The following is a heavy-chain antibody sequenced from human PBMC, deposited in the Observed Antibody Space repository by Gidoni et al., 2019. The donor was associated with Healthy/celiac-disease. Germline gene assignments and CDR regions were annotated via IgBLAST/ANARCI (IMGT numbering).Heavy chain of an antibody. D-gene: IGHD2-21*01. CDR3: AKEVVGVDY. Sequence: ELQLLASWGGLVQPGGSLRLSCAASGFTFSSYAMSWVRPAPGKGLEWVSAIRGSGGSTYYEDAVKGRFTISRDNSKNTLYLQMNSLRDEETAVYYCAKEVVGVDYWGQGTLVTVSS. V-gene: IGHV3-23*01. CDR1: GFTFSSYA. CDR2: IRGSGGST. J-gene: IGHJ4*02.